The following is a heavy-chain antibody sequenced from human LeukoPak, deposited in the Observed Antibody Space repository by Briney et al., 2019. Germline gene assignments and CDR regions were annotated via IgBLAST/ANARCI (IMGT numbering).Heavy chain of an antibody. CDR3: ASGPYGDYGKFDY. J-gene: IGHJ4*02. CDR1: GGSISSYY. Sequence: PSETLSLTCTVSGGSISSYYWSWIRQPPGKGLEWIGYIYYSGSTNYNPSLKSRVTISVDTSKNQFSLKLSSVTAADTAVYYCASGPYGDYGKFDYWGQGTLVTVSS. V-gene: IGHV4-59*01. CDR2: IYYSGST. D-gene: IGHD4-17*01.